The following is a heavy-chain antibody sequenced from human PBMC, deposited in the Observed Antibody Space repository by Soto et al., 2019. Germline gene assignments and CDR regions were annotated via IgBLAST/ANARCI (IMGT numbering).Heavy chain of an antibody. J-gene: IGHJ6*02. V-gene: IGHV3-30*03. Sequence: QVQLVESGGGVVQPGRSLRLSCAASGFTFSSYGMHWVRQAPGKGLEWVAVISYDGSNKYYADSVKGRFTISRDNSKNTLYLQMNSLRAEDTAVYYCALLPGDYDNYYYGMDVWGQGTTVTVSS. CDR2: ISYDGSNK. CDR1: GFTFSSYG. CDR3: ALLPGDYDNYYYGMDV. D-gene: IGHD4-17*01.